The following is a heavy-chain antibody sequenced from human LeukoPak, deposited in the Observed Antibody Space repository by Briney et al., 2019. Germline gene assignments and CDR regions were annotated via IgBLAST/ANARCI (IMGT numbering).Heavy chain of an antibody. Sequence: GGSLTPSCAASGSTVSIYCMSWVRQAPGKGREGGSYISSSSSTIYYADSVKGRFTSSRDNAKNSLYLQMNSLRDEDTAVYYCAPNDILTDFDYWGQRTLVTVSS. CDR1: GSTVSIYC. D-gene: IGHD3-9*01. CDR3: APNDILTDFDY. V-gene: IGHV3-48*02. J-gene: IGHJ4*02. CDR2: ISSSSSTI.